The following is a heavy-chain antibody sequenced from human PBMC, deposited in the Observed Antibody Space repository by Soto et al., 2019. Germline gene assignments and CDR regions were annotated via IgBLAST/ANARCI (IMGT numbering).Heavy chain of an antibody. D-gene: IGHD2-2*01. Sequence: QVQLQESGPGLVKPSQTLSLTCTVSGGSIRSGGYYWSWIRQHPGKGLEWIGYIYYSGSTYYNPSLKSRVTISVDTSKNQFSLKLSSVTAADTAVYYCARDRDCSSTSCTYMDVWGKGTTVTVSS. CDR3: ARDRDCSSTSCTYMDV. CDR2: IYYSGST. CDR1: GGSIRSGGYY. V-gene: IGHV4-31*03. J-gene: IGHJ6*03.